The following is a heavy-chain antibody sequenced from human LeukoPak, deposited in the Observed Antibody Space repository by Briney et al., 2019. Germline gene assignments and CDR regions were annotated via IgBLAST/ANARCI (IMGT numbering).Heavy chain of an antibody. D-gene: IGHD3-10*01. Sequence: ASVKVSCKFSGYTFTGYYFHWVRQPPGQGLEWMGRINPSSGGTNYAQKFQGRVTMTRDTSINTAYLDLSNLGSDDTAVYYCARGPSGSDYWGQGTLVIVSS. J-gene: IGHJ4*02. CDR1: GYTFTGYY. CDR2: INPSSGGT. V-gene: IGHV1-2*06. CDR3: ARGPSGSDY.